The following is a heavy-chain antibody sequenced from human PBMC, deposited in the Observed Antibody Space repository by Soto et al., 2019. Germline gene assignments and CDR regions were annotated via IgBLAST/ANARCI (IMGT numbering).Heavy chain of an antibody. J-gene: IGHJ4*02. CDR2: SSGSGGNT. D-gene: IGHD1-26*01. Sequence: GGSLRLSCAASGFTFDTYAMSWVRQAPGKGLEWVSGSSGSGGNTYYADSVKGRFTISRDSSKNTLYLQMNSLRAEDTAIYYCAKYRERLLVGGYYFDFWAQGTLVTVSS. CDR1: GFTFDTYA. CDR3: AKYRERLLVGGYYFDF. V-gene: IGHV3-23*01.